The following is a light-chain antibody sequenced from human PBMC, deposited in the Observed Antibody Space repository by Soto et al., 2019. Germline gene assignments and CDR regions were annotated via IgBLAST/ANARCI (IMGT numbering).Light chain of an antibody. Sequence: DIQMTQSPSTLSASVGDRVTITCRASESISSWLAWYQQKPGKAPKLLIYEASSLESGVPSRFSGSRSVTELTLTISSLQPDDFATYACQQYEAYPLTFGGGTKVEIK. CDR3: QQYEAYPLT. CDR2: EAS. V-gene: IGKV1-5*03. J-gene: IGKJ4*01. CDR1: ESISSW.